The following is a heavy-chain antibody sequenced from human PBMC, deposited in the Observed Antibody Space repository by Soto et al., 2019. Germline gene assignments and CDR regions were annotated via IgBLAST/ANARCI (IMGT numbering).Heavy chain of an antibody. J-gene: IGHJ5*02. D-gene: IGHD3-3*01. V-gene: IGHV4-59*08. CDR3: ARLVGYDFWSGYQYNWFDP. CDR1: GGSISSYY. CDR2: IYYSGST. Sequence: SETLSLTCTVSGGSISSYYWSWIWQPPGKGLEWIGYIYYSGSTNYNPSLKSRVTISVDTSKNQFSLKLSSVTAADTAVYYCARLVGYDFWSGYQYNWFDPWGQGTLVTVSS.